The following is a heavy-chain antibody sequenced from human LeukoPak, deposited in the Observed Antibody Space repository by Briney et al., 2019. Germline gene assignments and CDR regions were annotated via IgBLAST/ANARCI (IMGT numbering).Heavy chain of an antibody. CDR1: GFTFGSHG. V-gene: IGHV3-30*02. Sequence: HSGGSLRLSCAASGFTFGSHGMHWVRQAPGKGLEWVAFIKYDGSDEDYADSVKGRFTISRDNSKNTVYVQMNSLSTEDTAVYYCATDSSSWQPFDYWGQGTLVTVSS. CDR2: IKYDGSDE. CDR3: ATDSSSWQPFDY. D-gene: IGHD6-13*01. J-gene: IGHJ4*02.